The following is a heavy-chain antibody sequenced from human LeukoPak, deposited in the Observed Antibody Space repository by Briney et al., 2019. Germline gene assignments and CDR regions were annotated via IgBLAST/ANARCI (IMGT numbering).Heavy chain of an antibody. CDR1: GFTFSSYG. CDR3: ARDMKYQLLPHYYYGMDV. Sequence: GGSLRLSCAAPGFTFSSYGMHWVRQAPGKGLEWVAVISYDGSNKYYADSVKGRFTISRDNSKNTLYLQMNSLRAEDTAVYYCARDMKYQLLPHYYYGMDVWGQGTTVTVSS. CDR2: ISYDGSNK. D-gene: IGHD2-2*01. J-gene: IGHJ6*02. V-gene: IGHV3-30*03.